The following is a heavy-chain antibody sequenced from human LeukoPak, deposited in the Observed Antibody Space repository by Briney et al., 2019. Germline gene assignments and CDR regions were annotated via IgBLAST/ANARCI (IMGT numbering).Heavy chain of an antibody. CDR3: AKAADGTYYAFFDY. V-gene: IGHV3-30*02. Sequence: GGSLKLSCAASGFTFCGSAMHWVRRASGKGLEWVAFIRYDESGKYYADSVKGRFTISRDNSNNTLYLQMSSLRAEDTAVYYCAKAADGTYYAFFDYWGQGTLVTVSS. J-gene: IGHJ4*02. CDR2: IRYDESGK. D-gene: IGHD2/OR15-2a*01. CDR1: GFTFCGSA.